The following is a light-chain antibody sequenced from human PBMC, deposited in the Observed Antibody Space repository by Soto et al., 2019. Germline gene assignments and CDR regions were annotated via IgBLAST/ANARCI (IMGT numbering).Light chain of an antibody. J-gene: IGLJ2*01. CDR3: CSYAGGTSVI. V-gene: IGLV2-23*01. Sequence: QSALTQPASVSGSPGQSLTISCTGTSSDVGRYSLVSWYQQHPGKAPKLIIYEDVERPSGVSYRFSGSKSGNTASLTISGLQTEDEADYYCCSYAGGTSVIFGGGPKVTVL. CDR2: EDV. CDR1: SSDVGRYSL.